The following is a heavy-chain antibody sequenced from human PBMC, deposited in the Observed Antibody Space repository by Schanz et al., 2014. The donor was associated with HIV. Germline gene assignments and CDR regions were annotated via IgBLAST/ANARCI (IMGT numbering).Heavy chain of an antibody. CDR1: GFTFSSYG. CDR3: VGHGSSSS. CDR2: ISGSGGST. Sequence: EVRLVESGGGLVQPGRSLRLSCAASGFTFSSYGMSWVRQAPGKGLECVSVISGSGGSTYYADSVKGRFTISRDNSKNALYLQMNSLRAEDTAVYYCVGHGSSSSWGLGTLVTVSS. D-gene: IGHD6-6*01. J-gene: IGHJ5*02. V-gene: IGHV3-23*04.